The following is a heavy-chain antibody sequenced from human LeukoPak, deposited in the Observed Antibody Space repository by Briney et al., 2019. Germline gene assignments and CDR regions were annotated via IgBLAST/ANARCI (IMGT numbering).Heavy chain of an antibody. D-gene: IGHD6-13*01. CDR2: INPSGGST. V-gene: IGHV1-46*01. CDR1: GYTFTSYC. J-gene: IGHJ4*02. Sequence: ASVKVSCKASGYTFTSYCRHWVRQAPGQGLEWMGIINPSGGSTSYAQKFQGRVTMTRDTSTSTVYMELSSLRSEDTAVYYCARDLFFRRVAAAGTNDYWGQGTLVTVSS. CDR3: ARDLFFRRVAAAGTNDY.